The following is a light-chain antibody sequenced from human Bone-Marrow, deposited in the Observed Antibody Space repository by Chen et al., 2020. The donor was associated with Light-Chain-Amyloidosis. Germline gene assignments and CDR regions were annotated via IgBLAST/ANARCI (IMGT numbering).Light chain of an antibody. J-gene: IGKJ2*01. CDR3: QEYYDLPFT. V-gene: IGKV1-33*01. CDR2: DAS. Sequence: DIQMTQSPSSLLASVGDRVTITCQASQDISNYLNWYQQKPGKAPKLLIHDASSLESGVPSRFSGSGCGTDFTFTISSLQPEDIGTYHCQEYYDLPFTFGQGTKLEI. CDR1: QDISNY.